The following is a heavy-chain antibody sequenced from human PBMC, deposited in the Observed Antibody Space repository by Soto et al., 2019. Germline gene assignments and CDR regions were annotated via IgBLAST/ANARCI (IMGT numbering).Heavy chain of an antibody. J-gene: IGHJ4*02. CDR3: ARGFHSSALFSRYTKFDN. V-gene: IGHV4-34*01. Sequence: SETLSLTCAVYGGSFRGYYWTWIRQPPGKGLEWIGEINHSGNTNYNPSLKSRVTISLDMSKNQFSLKLRSVTAADTAGYYCARGFHSSALFSRYTKFDNWGQGTLVTVSS. CDR2: INHSGNT. CDR1: GGSFRGYY. D-gene: IGHD6-6*01.